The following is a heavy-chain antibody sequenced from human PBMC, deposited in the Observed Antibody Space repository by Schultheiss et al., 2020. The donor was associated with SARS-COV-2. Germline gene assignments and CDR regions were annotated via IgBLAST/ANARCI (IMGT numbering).Heavy chain of an antibody. V-gene: IGHV4-59*01. J-gene: IGHJ3*02. D-gene: IGHD3-3*01. CDR3: ARAFTIFGVVTDAFDI. CDR2: IYYSGST. Sequence: SETLSLTCTVSGGSISSYYWSWIRQPPGKGLEWIGYIYYSGSTNYNPSLKSRVTISVDTSKNQFSLKLSSVTAADTAVYYCARAFTIFGVVTDAFDIWGQGTMVTVSS. CDR1: GGSISSYY.